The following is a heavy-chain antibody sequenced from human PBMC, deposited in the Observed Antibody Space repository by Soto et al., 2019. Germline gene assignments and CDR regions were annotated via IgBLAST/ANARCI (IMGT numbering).Heavy chain of an antibody. CDR3: ARGMITFGGVSQDYFDY. CDR1: GYTFTSYY. J-gene: IGHJ4*02. V-gene: IGHV1-46*01. CDR2: INPSGGST. Sequence: ASVKVSCKASGYTFTSYYMHWVRQAPGQGLEWMGIINPSGGSTSYAQKFQGRVTMIRDTSTSTVYMELSSLRSEDTAVYYCARGMITFGGVSQDYFDYWGQGTLVTVSS. D-gene: IGHD3-16*01.